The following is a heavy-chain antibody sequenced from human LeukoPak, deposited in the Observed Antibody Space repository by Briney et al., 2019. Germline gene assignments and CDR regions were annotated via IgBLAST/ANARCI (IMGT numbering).Heavy chain of an antibody. CDR3: ASGAVAGTVDY. D-gene: IGHD6-19*01. J-gene: IGHJ4*02. CDR1: GGSFSGYY. Sequence: PSETLSLTCAVSGGSFSGYYWSWIRQPPGKGLEWIGEINHSGSTNYNPSLKSRVTISVDTSKNQFSLKLSSVTAADTAVYYCASGAVAGTVDYWGQGTLVSVSS. CDR2: INHSGST. V-gene: IGHV4-34*01.